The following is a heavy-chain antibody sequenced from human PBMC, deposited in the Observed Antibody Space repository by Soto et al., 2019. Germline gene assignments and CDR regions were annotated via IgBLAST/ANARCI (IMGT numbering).Heavy chain of an antibody. V-gene: IGHV3-23*01. J-gene: IGHJ6*02. CDR3: AKNRLLGGGYGMDV. Sequence: PGGSLRLSCAASGFTFSSYAMSWVRQAPGKGLEWVSDISGGGGSRYYADSVKGRFTISRDNSKNTLYLQMNSLRAEDTAVYYCAKNRLLGGGYGMDVWGQGPRSPSP. D-gene: IGHD2-2*01. CDR1: GFTFSSYA. CDR2: ISGGGGSR.